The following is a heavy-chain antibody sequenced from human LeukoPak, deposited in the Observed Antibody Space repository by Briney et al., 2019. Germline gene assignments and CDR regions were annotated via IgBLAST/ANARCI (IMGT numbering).Heavy chain of an antibody. CDR3: AKTGIQLWSHDY. D-gene: IGHD5-18*01. Sequence: GGSLRLSCAASGFTFSSYAMSWVRQAPGKGLEWVSAISGSGGSTYYPDSVKGRFTISRDNSKNTLYLQMNSLRAEDTAVYYCAKTGIQLWSHDYWGQGTLVTVSS. V-gene: IGHV3-23*01. CDR1: GFTFSSYA. CDR2: ISGSGGST. J-gene: IGHJ4*02.